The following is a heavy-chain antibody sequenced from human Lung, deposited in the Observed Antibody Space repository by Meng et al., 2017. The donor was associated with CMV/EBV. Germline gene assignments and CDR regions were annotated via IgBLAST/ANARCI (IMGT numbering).Heavy chain of an antibody. J-gene: IGHJ6*02. CDR1: GFTFSSYA. CDR2: IRFDGTNK. V-gene: IGHV3-30*02. CDR3: AKRGDSSGTYAMDV. D-gene: IGHD3-22*01. Sequence: GESLKISCAASGFTFSSYAMHWVRQAPGKGLEWVANIRFDGTNKYHADSVKGRFTISRDNSKNTLYLQMNSLRAEDTAVYHCAKRGDSSGTYAMDVWGQGTTVTVSS.